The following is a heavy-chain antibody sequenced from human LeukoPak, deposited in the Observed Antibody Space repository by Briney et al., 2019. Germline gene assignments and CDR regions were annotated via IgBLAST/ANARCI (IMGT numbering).Heavy chain of an antibody. CDR2: MNPNSGNT. V-gene: IGHV1-8*01. CDR3: ARILTRSTVTRFGC. J-gene: IGHJ4*02. Sequence: ASVKVSCKASGYTFTSYDINWVRQATGQGLEWMGWMNPNSGNTGYAQKFQGRVTMTRNTSISTAYMELSSLRSEDTAVYYCARILTRSTVTRFGCWGQGTLVTVSS. CDR1: GYTFTSYD. D-gene: IGHD4-17*01.